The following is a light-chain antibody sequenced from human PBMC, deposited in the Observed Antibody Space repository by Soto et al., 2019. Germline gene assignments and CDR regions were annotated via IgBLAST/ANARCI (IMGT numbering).Light chain of an antibody. CDR1: QSVNTN. J-gene: IGKJ4*01. Sequence: DIVMTQSPATLSVSPGERATLSYRASQSVNTNLAWYQQKPGQPPRLLIYGTSTRATGITDRFSGSGSGTEFTLTISSLQSEDSAVYYCQHYNRWPPLTFGGGTQVEIK. CDR2: GTS. V-gene: IGKV3-15*01. CDR3: QHYNRWPPLT.